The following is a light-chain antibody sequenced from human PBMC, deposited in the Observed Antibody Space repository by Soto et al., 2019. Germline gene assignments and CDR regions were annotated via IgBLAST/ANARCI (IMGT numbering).Light chain of an antibody. CDR1: SNDVGGYNY. V-gene: IGLV2-14*01. CDR3: SSYTSSSTLEV. J-gene: IGLJ1*01. CDR2: EVS. Sequence: QSALTQPASVSGSPGQSITISCTGTSNDVGGYNYVSWYQQHPGKAPKLMIYEVSNRPSGVSNRFSGSKSGNTASLTISGLQAEDEADYYCSSYTSSSTLEVFGTGTKVTVL.